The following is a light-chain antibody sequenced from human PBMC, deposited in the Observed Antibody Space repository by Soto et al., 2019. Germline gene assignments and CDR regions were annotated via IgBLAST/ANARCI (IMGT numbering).Light chain of an antibody. V-gene: IGLV2-14*01. CDR3: SSYTSSSTPGV. Sequence: QSVLTQPASVSGSPGQSITISCTGTSSDVGGYNYVSWYQQHPGKAPKLMIYEVSNRPSGVSNRFSGSKSGNTASLTISGLQAEDEADYYCSSYTSSSTPGVFGTGTKLTVL. CDR2: EVS. CDR1: SSDVGGYNY. J-gene: IGLJ1*01.